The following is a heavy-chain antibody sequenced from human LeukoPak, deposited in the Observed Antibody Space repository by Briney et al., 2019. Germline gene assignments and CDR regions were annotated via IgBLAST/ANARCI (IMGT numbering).Heavy chain of an antibody. CDR2: ISYDGSNK. V-gene: IGHV3-30-3*01. Sequence: LPWGSLRLSCAASGFPFSSYAMHWVRQAPGKGLEWVAVISYDGSNKYYADSVKGRFTISRDNSKNTLYLQMNSLRAEDTAVYYCARVVAGTLDYWGQGTLVTVSS. CDR1: GFPFSSYA. J-gene: IGHJ4*02. CDR3: ARVVAGTLDY. D-gene: IGHD6-19*01.